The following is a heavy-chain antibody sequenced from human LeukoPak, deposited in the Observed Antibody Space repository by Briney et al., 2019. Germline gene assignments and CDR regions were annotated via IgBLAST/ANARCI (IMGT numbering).Heavy chain of an antibody. CDR3: ARDARVAVAGNGAFDI. J-gene: IGHJ3*02. D-gene: IGHD6-19*01. CDR2: IYSGGST. V-gene: IGHV3-53*01. Sequence: GGSLRLSCAASGFTVSSNYMSWVRQAPGKGLEWVSVIYSGGSTYYSDSVKGRFTISRDNSKNTLYLQMNSLRAEDTAVYYCARDARVAVAGNGAFDIWGQGTMVTVSS. CDR1: GFTVSSNY.